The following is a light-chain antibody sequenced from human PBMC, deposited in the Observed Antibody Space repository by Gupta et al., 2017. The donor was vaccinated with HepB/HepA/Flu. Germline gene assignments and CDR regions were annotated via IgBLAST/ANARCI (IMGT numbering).Light chain of an antibody. CDR3: EAWDTENII. V-gene: IGLV3-1*01. Sequence: SHELTQPPSLSVSPGQTVSISCSGADLRGKSASWYQQKSGQSPVLVIYIDNTRPSGLPERFSGSKSGNTATLTITGTQAMDEADYYCEAWDTENIIFGGGTRLTVL. CDR1: DLRGKS. J-gene: IGLJ2*01. CDR2: IDN.